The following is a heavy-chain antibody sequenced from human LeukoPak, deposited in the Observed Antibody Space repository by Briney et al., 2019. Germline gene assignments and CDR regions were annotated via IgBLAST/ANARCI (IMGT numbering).Heavy chain of an antibody. CDR2: ISGSGGST. Sequence: GGSLRLSCAASGFTFSSYAMSWVRQAPGKGLEWVSAISGSGGSTYYADSVKGRFTISRDNSKNTLYLQMNSLRAEDTAVYYCARDRDSSSWYGGRPPRDYWGQGTLVTVSS. J-gene: IGHJ4*02. CDR1: GFTFSSYA. CDR3: ARDRDSSSWYGGRPPRDY. D-gene: IGHD6-13*01. V-gene: IGHV3-23*01.